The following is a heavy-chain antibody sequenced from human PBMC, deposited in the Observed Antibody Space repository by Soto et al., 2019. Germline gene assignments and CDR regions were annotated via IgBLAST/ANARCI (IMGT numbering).Heavy chain of an antibody. CDR3: VRERGLSSFYGMDV. J-gene: IGHJ6*02. V-gene: IGHV3-21*01. CDR2: ITSSSGHI. D-gene: IGHD3-10*01. CDR1: GFTLTTYT. Sequence: PGGSLRLSCEASGFTLTTYTMNWVRQASGKGLEWVSSITSSSGHIYYADSVKGRFTISRDNARYSLYLQMNSLRAEDTAVYYCVRERGLSSFYGMDVWGQGTTVTVSS.